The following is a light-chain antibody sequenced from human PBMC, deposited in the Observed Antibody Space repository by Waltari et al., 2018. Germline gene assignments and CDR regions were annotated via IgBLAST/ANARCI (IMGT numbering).Light chain of an antibody. Sequence: QSALTQPASVSGSPGQSITISCTGTSSYVGRYNYVSWYQRHPGKAPKLMVYYVNNRPSGVSNRFSGSKSGNTASLTISGLQAEDEANYYCSSFASNGDVLFGGGAQLTVL. V-gene: IGLV2-14*03. J-gene: IGLJ2*01. CDR3: SSFASNGDVL. CDR1: SSYVGRYNY. CDR2: YVN.